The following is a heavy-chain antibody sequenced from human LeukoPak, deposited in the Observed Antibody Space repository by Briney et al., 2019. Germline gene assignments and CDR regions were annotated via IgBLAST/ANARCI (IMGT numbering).Heavy chain of an antibody. CDR1: GGSISSSSYY. V-gene: IGHV4-39*01. CDR2: IYYSGST. CDR3: ARQLEWELLRGEEFDY. Sequence: PSETLSLTCTVSGGSISSSSYYWGWIRQPPGKGLEWIGSIYYSGSTYYNPSLKSRVTISVDTSKNQFSLKLRSVTAADTAVYYCARQLEWELLRGEEFDYWGQGTLVTVSS. J-gene: IGHJ4*02. D-gene: IGHD1-26*01.